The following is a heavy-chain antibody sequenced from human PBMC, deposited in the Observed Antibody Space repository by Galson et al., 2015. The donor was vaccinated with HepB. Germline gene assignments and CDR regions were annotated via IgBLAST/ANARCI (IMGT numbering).Heavy chain of an antibody. CDR2: INGRGSTR. J-gene: IGHJ5*02. V-gene: IGHV3-23*01. Sequence: SLRLSCAGSGFIFRHHAMAWIRQAPGKGLEWVSGINGRGSTRSYSDAVKGRFSISRDNSKDTVFLQMDNLRAEDTAVYSWVKEGSWFGGDWFDPWGQGALVTV. CDR1: GFIFRHHA. D-gene: IGHD3-16*01. CDR3: VKEGSWFGGDWFDP.